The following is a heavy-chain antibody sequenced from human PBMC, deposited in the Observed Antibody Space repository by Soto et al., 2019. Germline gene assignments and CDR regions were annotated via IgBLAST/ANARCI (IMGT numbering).Heavy chain of an antibody. Sequence: QVQLQESGPGLVKASETLSLTCAVSGYSISSGYYWGCLRQRPGKGLEWFGSIYHGGSTYYNPSLSSRVTLSIAMTNNPVSLILNSVTAADTAVYYCARVGPWVPYYYDSSPYTFENWFDPWGQGTLVTVSS. CDR3: ARVGPWVPYYYDSSPYTFENWFDP. J-gene: IGHJ5*02. CDR1: GYSISSGYY. CDR2: IYHGGST. V-gene: IGHV4-38-2*01. D-gene: IGHD3-22*01.